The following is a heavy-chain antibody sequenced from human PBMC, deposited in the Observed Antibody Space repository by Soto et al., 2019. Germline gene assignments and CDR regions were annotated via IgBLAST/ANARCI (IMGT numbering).Heavy chain of an antibody. Sequence: QVPLQESGPGLVKPSETLSLTCTVSGGSVSSGSYYWSWIRQPPGKGLEWIGYIYYSGSTNYNPSLKSRVTISVDTSKNQFSLKLSSVTAADTAVYYCAREMYYYDSSGWTLDYWGQGTLVTVSS. CDR2: IYYSGST. V-gene: IGHV4-61*01. D-gene: IGHD3-22*01. CDR3: AREMYYYDSSGWTLDY. J-gene: IGHJ4*02. CDR1: GGSVSSGSYY.